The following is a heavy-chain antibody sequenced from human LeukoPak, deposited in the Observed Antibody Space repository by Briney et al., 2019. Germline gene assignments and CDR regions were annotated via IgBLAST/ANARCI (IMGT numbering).Heavy chain of an antibody. D-gene: IGHD5-12*01. CDR2: ISYDGSNK. CDR1: GFTFSSYA. J-gene: IGHJ3*02. CDR3: AKAIRQSGAFDI. Sequence: GGSLRLSCAASGFTFSSYAMHWVRQAPGKGLEWVAVISYDGSNKYYADSVKGRFTISRDNSENTLYLQMNSLRAEDTAVYYCAKAIRQSGAFDIWGQGTMVTVSS. V-gene: IGHV3-30-3*01.